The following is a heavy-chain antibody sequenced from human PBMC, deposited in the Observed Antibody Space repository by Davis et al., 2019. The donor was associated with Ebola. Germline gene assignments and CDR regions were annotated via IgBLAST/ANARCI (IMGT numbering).Heavy chain of an antibody. D-gene: IGHD2-15*01. CDR2: ISAYNGNT. V-gene: IGHV1-18*04. CDR1: GYTFTSYG. J-gene: IGHJ4*02. Sequence: ASVKVSCKASGYTFTSYGISWVRQAPGQGRVRQAPGQGLEWMGWISAYNGNTNYAQKLQGRVTMTTDTSTSTAYMELRSLRSDDTAVYYCARGSCSGGSCYSYDYWGQGTLVTVSS. CDR3: ARGSCSGGSCYSYDY.